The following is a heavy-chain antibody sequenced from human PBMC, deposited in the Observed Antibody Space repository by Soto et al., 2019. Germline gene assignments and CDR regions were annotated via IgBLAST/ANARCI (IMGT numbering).Heavy chain of an antibody. Sequence: PSETLTLTCTVSGGSISSGGYYWSWIRQHPGKGLEWIGYIYYSGSTYYNPSLKSRVTISVDTSKNQFSLKLSSVTAADTAVYYCARVRDSSGWYDPLVYWGQGTLVTVSS. CDR3: ARVRDSSGWYDPLVY. D-gene: IGHD6-19*01. CDR2: IYYSGST. J-gene: IGHJ4*02. CDR1: GGSISSGGYY. V-gene: IGHV4-31*03.